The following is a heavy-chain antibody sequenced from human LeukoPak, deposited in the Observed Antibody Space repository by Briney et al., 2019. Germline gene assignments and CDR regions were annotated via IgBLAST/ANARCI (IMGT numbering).Heavy chain of an antibody. CDR1: GFAFSNAW. D-gene: IGHD5-12*01. CDR3: TTPRRYSLDY. Sequence: GGSLRLSCAASGFAFSNAWMSWVRQAPGKGLEWIGRIKSKADGGTTDYAAPVKGRFTLSRDDSKSTLYLQMNSLKAEDTAVYYCTTPRRYSLDYWGQGTLVTVSS. V-gene: IGHV3-15*01. CDR2: IKSKADGGTT. J-gene: IGHJ4*02.